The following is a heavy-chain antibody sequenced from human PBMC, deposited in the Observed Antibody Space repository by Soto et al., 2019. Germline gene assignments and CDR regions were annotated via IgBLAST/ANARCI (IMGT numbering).Heavy chain of an antibody. V-gene: IGHV4-31*01. D-gene: IGHD5-12*01. CDR1: GGSISSGGYY. Sequence: QVQLQESGPGLVKPSQTLSLTCTVSGGSISSGGYYWSWIRQHPGKGLEWIGYIYYSGSAYYNPYLKSQVTISVDTSKNQFSLKLSSVTAADTAVYYCARDHDYRFGFNTRLDYWGQGTLVTVSS. CDR2: IYYSGSA. CDR3: ARDHDYRFGFNTRLDY. J-gene: IGHJ4*02.